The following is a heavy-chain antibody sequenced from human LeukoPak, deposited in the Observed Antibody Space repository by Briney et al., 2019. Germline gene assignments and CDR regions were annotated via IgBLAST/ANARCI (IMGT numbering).Heavy chain of an antibody. Sequence: SETLSLTCTVSGYSISSGYYWGWIRQPPGKGLEWIGEINHSGSTNYNPSLKSRVTISVDTSKNQFSLKLSSVTAADTAVYYCARSVLDSSGYRAAFDIWGQGTMVTVSS. CDR3: ARSVLDSSGYRAAFDI. J-gene: IGHJ3*02. CDR2: INHSGST. D-gene: IGHD3-22*01. V-gene: IGHV4-38-2*02. CDR1: GYSISSGYY.